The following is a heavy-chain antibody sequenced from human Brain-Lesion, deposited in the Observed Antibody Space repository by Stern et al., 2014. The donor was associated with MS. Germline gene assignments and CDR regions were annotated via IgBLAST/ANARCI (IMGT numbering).Heavy chain of an antibody. CDR1: GFTFNSYS. D-gene: IGHD2-2*01. CDR2: ISVGTDYI. V-gene: IGHV3-21*01. J-gene: IGHJ6*02. Sequence: VQLVQSGGGLIKPGGSLRLPCEASGFTFNSYSMNWVRQAPGKGLEWVSSISVGTDYIYYADSVKGRFTISRDNAKNSLFLQMNTLRAEDTGVYYCARVDCSGTNCFYYYYGMDVWGQGTTVTVSS. CDR3: ARVDCSGTNCFYYYYGMDV.